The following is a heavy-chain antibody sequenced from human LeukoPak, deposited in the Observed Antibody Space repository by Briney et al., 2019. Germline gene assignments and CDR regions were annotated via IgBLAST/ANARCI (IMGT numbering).Heavy chain of an antibody. CDR1: GGSISSGDYY. D-gene: IGHD3-10*01. CDR3: ARAPRYYGSGDEYFQH. J-gene: IGHJ1*01. V-gene: IGHV4-30-4*01. Sequence: PSETLSLTCTVSGGSISSGDYYWSWIRQPPGKGLEWIGYIYYSGSTYYNPSLKSRVTISVDTSKNQFSLKLSSVTAADTAVYYCARAPRYYGSGDEYFQHWGQGTLVTVSS. CDR2: IYYSGST.